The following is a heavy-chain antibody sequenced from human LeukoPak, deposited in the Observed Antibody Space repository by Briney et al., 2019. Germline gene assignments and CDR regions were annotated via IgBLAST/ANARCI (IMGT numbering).Heavy chain of an antibody. J-gene: IGHJ3*02. CDR3: ARGYIRYSSSWYTKDDAFDI. D-gene: IGHD6-13*01. CDR2: IYTSGST. Sequence: SQTLSLTCTVSGGSISSGSYYWSWIRQPAGTGLEWIGRIYTSGSTNYNPSLKSRVTISVDTSKNQFSLKLSSVTAADTAVYYCARGYIRYSSSWYTKDDAFDIWGQGTMVTVSS. CDR1: GGSISSGSYY. V-gene: IGHV4-61*02.